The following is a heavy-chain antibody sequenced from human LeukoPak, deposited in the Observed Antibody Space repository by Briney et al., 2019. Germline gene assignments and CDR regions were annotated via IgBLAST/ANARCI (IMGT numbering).Heavy chain of an antibody. Sequence: GGSLRLSCAASGFTFSDYYMSWIRQAPGKGLEWVSYISSSGSTIYYADSVKGRFTISRDNAKNSLYPQMNSLRAEDTAVYYCASFSYSSGWYEVYWGQGTLVTVSS. V-gene: IGHV3-11*01. CDR1: GFTFSDYY. CDR2: ISSSGSTI. J-gene: IGHJ4*02. D-gene: IGHD6-19*01. CDR3: ASFSYSSGWYEVY.